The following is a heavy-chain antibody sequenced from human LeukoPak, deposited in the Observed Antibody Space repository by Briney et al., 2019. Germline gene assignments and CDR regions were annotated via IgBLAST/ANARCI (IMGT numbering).Heavy chain of an antibody. J-gene: IGHJ4*02. CDR3: AGDSVSYYYDSSGYYERVEFDY. Sequence: ASVKVSCKASGYTFTGYYMHWVRQAPGQGLEWMGWINPNSGGTNYAQKFQGRVTMTRDTSISTAYMELSRLRSDDTAVYYCAGDSVSYYYDSSGYYERVEFDYWGQGTLVTVSS. V-gene: IGHV1-2*02. D-gene: IGHD3-22*01. CDR1: GYTFTGYY. CDR2: INPNSGGT.